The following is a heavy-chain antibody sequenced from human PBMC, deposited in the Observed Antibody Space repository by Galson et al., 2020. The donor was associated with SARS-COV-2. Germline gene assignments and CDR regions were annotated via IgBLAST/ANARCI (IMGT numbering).Heavy chain of an antibody. Sequence: GESLKISCAASGFTFSTYSMNWFRQAPGKGLEWLSYISSSRGTIYYADSVKGRFTISRDDAKSSLYLQMNSLRADDTAVYYCAREGLGSTYYLDYWGQGTLVTVSS. D-gene: IGHD6-13*01. V-gene: IGHV3-48*04. CDR1: GFTFSTYS. J-gene: IGHJ4*02. CDR2: ISSSRGTI. CDR3: AREGLGSTYYLDY.